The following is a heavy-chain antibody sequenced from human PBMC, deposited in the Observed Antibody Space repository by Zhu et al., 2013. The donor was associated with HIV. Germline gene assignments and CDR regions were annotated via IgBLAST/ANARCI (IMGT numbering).Heavy chain of an antibody. V-gene: IGHV4-31*03. CDR3: ARVRTEEGWFDP. CDR2: SLIVGAP. J-gene: IGHJ5*02. CDR1: GASISSGYY. Sequence: QVQLQESGPGLVEPSQTLSLTCSVSGASISSGYYWSWIRQHPGKAWSGLDTSLIVGAPTTTRPSRVELPISVDTSQNQFSLILNSVTAADTAVCYCARVRTEEGWFDPGAREPWSPSPQ.